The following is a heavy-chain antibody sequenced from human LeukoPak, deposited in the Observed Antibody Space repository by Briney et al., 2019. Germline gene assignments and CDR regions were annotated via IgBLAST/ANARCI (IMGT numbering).Heavy chain of an antibody. CDR3: ASVSTYDFWSGYGRMRGGEFDH. CDR1: GGSISSGGYY. J-gene: IGHJ4*02. D-gene: IGHD3-3*01. CDR2: IYYSGST. V-gene: IGHV4-31*03. Sequence: SETLSLTCTVSGGSISSGGYYWSWIRQHPGKGLEWIGYIYYSGSTYYHPSLKSRVTISVDTSKNQFSLKLSSVTAADTAVYYCASVSTYDFWSGYGRMRGGEFDHWGQGTLVTVSS.